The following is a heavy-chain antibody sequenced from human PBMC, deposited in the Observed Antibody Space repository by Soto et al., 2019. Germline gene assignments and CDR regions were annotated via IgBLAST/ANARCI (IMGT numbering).Heavy chain of an antibody. CDR2: ICYSGST. D-gene: IGHD3-10*01. CDR3: AAFGLLWFGEPPADSDY. V-gene: IGHV4-31*03. CDR1: GGSINSGGHY. Sequence: QVQLQESGPGLVTPSQTLSLTCTVSGGSINSGGHYWSWIRQHPGKGLEWIGYICYSGSTYYNPSLESRFAISIDTSKNHIFLKLRYVTAADTAVYYCAAFGLLWFGEPPADSDYWGQGTVVTVSS. J-gene: IGHJ4*02.